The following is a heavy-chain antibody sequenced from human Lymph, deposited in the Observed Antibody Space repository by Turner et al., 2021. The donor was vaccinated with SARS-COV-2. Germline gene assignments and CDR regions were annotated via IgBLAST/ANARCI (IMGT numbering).Heavy chain of an antibody. D-gene: IGHD3-3*02. J-gene: IGHJ6*02. CDR1: GGTFSSSA. Sequence: QVQLVQSGAEVKKPGSSVKVSCKASGGTFSSSAISWVRKAPGQGLEWMGVIIPSLGIANYAKKFQGRVTITADKSTRKSYMGLSSLRSEDMAVYYCARKLAPGMGGGVYYYYYGMDVWGQGTTVTVSS. CDR3: ARKLAPGMGGGVYYYYYGMDV. CDR2: IIPSLGIA. V-gene: IGHV1-69*10.